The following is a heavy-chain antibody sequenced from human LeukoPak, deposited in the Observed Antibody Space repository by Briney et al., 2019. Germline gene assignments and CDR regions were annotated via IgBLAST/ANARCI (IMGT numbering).Heavy chain of an antibody. CDR2: ISSSSGYI. V-gene: IGHV3-21*01. J-gene: IGHJ4*02. Sequence: PGGSLRLSCAASGFTFSSYIMNWVRQAPGKGLEWVSSISSSSGYIYYADSVKGRFTISRDNAKNSLYLQMNSLRAEDTAVYSCARVDSSGYGLDNWGQGTLVTVSS. CDR1: GFTFSSYI. D-gene: IGHD3-22*01. CDR3: ARVDSSGYGLDN.